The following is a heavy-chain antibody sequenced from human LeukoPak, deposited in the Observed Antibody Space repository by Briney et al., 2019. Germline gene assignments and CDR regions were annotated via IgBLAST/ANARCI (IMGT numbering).Heavy chain of an antibody. CDR2: IFASGTT. CDR3: ARGSDIAAAGTSVDY. CDR1: GGSISTYS. Sequence: PSETLSLTCTVSGGSISTYSWNWIRQPAGKGLEWIGRIFASGTTKYNPSLKSRVTMSVDTSKNQFSLKLSSVTAADTAVYYCARGSDIAAAGTSVDYWGQGTLVTVSS. V-gene: IGHV4-4*07. D-gene: IGHD6-13*01. J-gene: IGHJ4*02.